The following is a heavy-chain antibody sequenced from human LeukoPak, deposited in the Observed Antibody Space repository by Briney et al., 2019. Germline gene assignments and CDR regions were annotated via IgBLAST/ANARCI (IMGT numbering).Heavy chain of an antibody. CDR2: INGGNGNT. Sequence: ASVKVSCKTSGYTFTTYAIHWVRQAPGQRPEWMGWINGGNGNTQYSQKFQGRVTITRDTSASTAYMELSSLRSEDTAVYYCARGLTVSIGNDFPYYYYYMDVWGEGTPVTVS. CDR3: ARGLTVSIGNDFPYYYYYMDV. V-gene: IGHV1-3*01. J-gene: IGHJ6*03. D-gene: IGHD3-3*01. CDR1: GYTFTTYA.